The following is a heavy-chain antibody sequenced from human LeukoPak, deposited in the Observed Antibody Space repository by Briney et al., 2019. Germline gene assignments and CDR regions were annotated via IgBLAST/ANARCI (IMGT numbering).Heavy chain of an antibody. J-gene: IGHJ3*02. Sequence: PSETLSLTCTVSGGSISSSSYYWGWIRQPPGKGLEWIGSIYYSGSTYYNPSLKSRVTISVDTSKNQFSLKLSSVTAADTAVYYCARLHCSSTSCYQGGAFDIWGQGTMVTVSS. V-gene: IGHV4-39*07. CDR3: ARLHCSSTSCYQGGAFDI. CDR2: IYYSGST. D-gene: IGHD2-2*01. CDR1: GGSISSSSYY.